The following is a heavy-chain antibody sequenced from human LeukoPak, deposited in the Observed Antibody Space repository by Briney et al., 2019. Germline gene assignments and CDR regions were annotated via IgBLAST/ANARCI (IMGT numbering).Heavy chain of an antibody. CDR3: ARGAGGYCSGGSCYSRADAFDI. Sequence: SETLSLTCAVYGGSFSGYYWSWIRQPPGKGLEWIGEINHSGSTNYNPSLKSRVTISVDTSKNQFSLKLSSVTAADTAVYYCARGAGGYCSGGSCYSRADAFDIWGQGTMVTVSS. D-gene: IGHD2-15*01. CDR1: GGSFSGYY. V-gene: IGHV4-34*01. J-gene: IGHJ3*02. CDR2: INHSGST.